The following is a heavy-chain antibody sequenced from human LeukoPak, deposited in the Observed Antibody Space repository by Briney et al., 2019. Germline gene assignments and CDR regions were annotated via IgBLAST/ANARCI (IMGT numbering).Heavy chain of an antibody. CDR3: ARVPQYSSGYYPYYFDY. CDR2: INSDGSST. V-gene: IGHV3-74*01. J-gene: IGHJ4*02. D-gene: IGHD3-22*01. Sequence: GGSLRHSCAASGFTFSSYWMHWVRQAPGKGLVWVSRINSDGSSTSYADSVKGRFTISRDNAKNTLYLQMNSLRAEDTAVYYCARVPQYSSGYYPYYFDYWGQGTLVTVSS. CDR1: GFTFSSYW.